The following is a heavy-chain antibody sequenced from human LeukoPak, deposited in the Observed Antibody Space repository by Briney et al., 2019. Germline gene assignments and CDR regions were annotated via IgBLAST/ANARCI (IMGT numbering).Heavy chain of an antibody. Sequence: SETLSLTCAVSGGSISSGGYSWSWIRQPPGKGLEWIGYIYHSGSTYYNPSLKSRVTISVDRSKNQSSLKLSSVTAADTAVYYCARGVEYYDSSGYLPRYNWFDPWGQGTLVTVSS. J-gene: IGHJ5*02. V-gene: IGHV4-30-2*01. CDR3: ARGVEYYDSSGYLPRYNWFDP. D-gene: IGHD3-22*01. CDR1: GGSISSGGYS. CDR2: IYHSGST.